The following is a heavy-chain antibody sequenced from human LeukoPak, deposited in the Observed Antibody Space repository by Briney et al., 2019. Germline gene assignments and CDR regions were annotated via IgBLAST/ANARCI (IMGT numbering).Heavy chain of an antibody. D-gene: IGHD1-26*01. CDR3: ARDPYSGSYGADYYYYMDV. CDR2: IGTSSDSI. J-gene: IGHJ6*03. Sequence: GGSLRLSCAASGFSFSTYSMNWVRQAPGKGLEYISYIGTSSDSIYYADSVKGRFTISRDNAKSSLYLQMNSLRAEDTAVYYCARDPYSGSYGADYYYYMDVWGKGTTVTISS. V-gene: IGHV3-48*04. CDR1: GFSFSTYS.